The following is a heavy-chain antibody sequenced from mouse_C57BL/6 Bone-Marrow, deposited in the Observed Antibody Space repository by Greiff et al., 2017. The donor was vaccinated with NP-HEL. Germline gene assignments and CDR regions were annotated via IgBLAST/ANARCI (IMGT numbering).Heavy chain of an antibody. CDR2: INPYNGGT. J-gene: IGHJ4*01. CDR1: GYTFTDYY. V-gene: IGHV1-19*01. Sequence: DVQLQESGPVLVKPGASVKMSCKASGYTFTDYYMNWVKQSHGKSLEWIGVINPYNGGTSYNQKFKGKATLTVDKSSSTAYMELNSLTSEDSAVYYCAISNYAMDYWGQGTSVTVSS. CDR3: AISNYAMDY. D-gene: IGHD2-5*01.